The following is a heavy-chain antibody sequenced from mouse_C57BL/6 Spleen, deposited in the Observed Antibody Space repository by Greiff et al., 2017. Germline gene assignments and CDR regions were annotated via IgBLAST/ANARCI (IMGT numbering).Heavy chain of an antibody. J-gene: IGHJ1*03. CDR1: GFTFSDYY. V-gene: IGHV5-16*01. CDR3: ARWYYGSYWYFDV. D-gene: IGHD1-1*01. Sequence: EVQGVESEGGSVQPGSSMKLSCTASGFTFSDYYMAWVRQVPEKGLEWVANINYDGSSTYYLDYLKSRFIISRDNAKNILYLQMSSLKSEDTATYYCARWYYGSYWYFDVWGTGTTVTVSS. CDR2: INYDGSST.